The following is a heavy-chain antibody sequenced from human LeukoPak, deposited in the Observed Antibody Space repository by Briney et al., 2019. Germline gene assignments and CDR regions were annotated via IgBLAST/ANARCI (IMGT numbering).Heavy chain of an antibody. CDR3: ARALLGAAGGYDY. Sequence: GGSLRLSCAASGFTFSSYSMNWVRQAPGKGLEWVSYISSSSKTIYYADSLKGRFTASRDNAKKSVYLQMNSLRAEDTAVYYCARALLGAAGGYDYWGQGTLVSVSS. D-gene: IGHD6-13*01. J-gene: IGHJ4*02. CDR2: ISSSSKTI. CDR1: GFTFSSYS. V-gene: IGHV3-48*04.